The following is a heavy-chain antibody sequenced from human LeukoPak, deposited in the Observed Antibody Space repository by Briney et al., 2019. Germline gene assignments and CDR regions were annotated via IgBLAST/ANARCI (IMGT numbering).Heavy chain of an antibody. D-gene: IGHD3-9*01. V-gene: IGHV1-18*01. CDR2: ISAYNGNT. CDR3: ARDLGSPTYYDILTGYRRPFDY. CDR1: GYTFTSYG. J-gene: IGHJ4*02. Sequence: AASVKVSCKASGYTFTSYGISWVRQAPGQGLEWMGWISAYNGNTNYAQKLQGRVTMTTDTSTRTAYMELRSLRSDDTAVYYCARDLGSPTYYDILTGYRRPFDYWGQGTLVTVSS.